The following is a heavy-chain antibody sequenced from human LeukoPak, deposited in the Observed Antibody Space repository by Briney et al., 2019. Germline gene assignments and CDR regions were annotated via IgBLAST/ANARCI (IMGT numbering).Heavy chain of an antibody. CDR3: ARRGDSYAVFDY. J-gene: IGHJ4*02. CDR1: GGSISSRGYY. Sequence: SETLSLTCTVSGGSISSRGYYWGWIRQPPGKGLEWIGTITYSGSTYFSPSVKSRVTMSMDTSKNQFSLKLSSVTAADTAVYYRARRGDSYAVFDYWGQGTLVTVSS. V-gene: IGHV4-39*01. CDR2: ITYSGST. D-gene: IGHD5-18*01.